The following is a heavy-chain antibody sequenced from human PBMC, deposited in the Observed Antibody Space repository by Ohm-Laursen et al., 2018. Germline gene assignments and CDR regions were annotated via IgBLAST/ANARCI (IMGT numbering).Heavy chain of an antibody. CDR2: IKQDGSEK. CDR1: GFTFADYW. J-gene: IGHJ3*01. CDR3: ARPKSRRALDV. D-gene: IGHD2-2*01. Sequence: GSLRLSCSASGFTFADYWLIWVRRAPGKGLERVANIKQDGSEKNYVDSVKGRFTITRDNAKNSLYLQMNSLRVEDTAVYYCARPKSRRALDVWGQGTMVTVSS. V-gene: IGHV3-7*01.